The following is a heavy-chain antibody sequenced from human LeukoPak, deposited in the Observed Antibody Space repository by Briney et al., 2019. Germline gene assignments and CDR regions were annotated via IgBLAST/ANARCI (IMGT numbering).Heavy chain of an antibody. Sequence: PSETVYLTCAVYGGDFSGYYCGWIRHPPGKGLEWLGAINRSGSTNYNPSLKSRVTISVDTSKNQFSLKLSSVTAADTAVYYCASGKYYDFWSGYYKTNFDYWGQGTLVTVSS. J-gene: IGHJ4*02. V-gene: IGHV4-34*01. CDR2: INRSGST. CDR3: ASGKYYDFWSGYYKTNFDY. CDR1: GGDFSGYY. D-gene: IGHD3-3*01.